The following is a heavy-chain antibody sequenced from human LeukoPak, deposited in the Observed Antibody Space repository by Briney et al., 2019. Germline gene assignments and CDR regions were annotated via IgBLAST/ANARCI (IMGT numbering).Heavy chain of an antibody. CDR2: ISYDGSNK. CDR1: GFTFSSYG. V-gene: IGHV3-30*18. D-gene: IGHD5-18*01. Sequence: GGSLRLSCEASGFTFSSYGMHWVRQAPGKGLEWVAVISYDGSNKYYADSVKGRFTISRDNSKNTLYLQMNSLRAEDTAVYYCAKDAVDTAMPTDYWGQGTLVTVSS. J-gene: IGHJ4*02. CDR3: AKDAVDTAMPTDY.